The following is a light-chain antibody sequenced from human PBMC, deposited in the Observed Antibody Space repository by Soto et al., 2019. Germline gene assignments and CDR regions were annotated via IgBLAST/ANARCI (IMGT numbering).Light chain of an antibody. Sequence: EIVMTQSPATLSVSPGERATLSCRASQSVSSNLAWYQQKPGQAPRLLIYGASTRATGIPARFSGSGSGTEFTLTISSLQSEDFAVYYCQQYSSWLLTFGGGTKVEIK. CDR3: QQYSSWLLT. CDR2: GAS. CDR1: QSVSSN. J-gene: IGKJ4*01. V-gene: IGKV3-15*01.